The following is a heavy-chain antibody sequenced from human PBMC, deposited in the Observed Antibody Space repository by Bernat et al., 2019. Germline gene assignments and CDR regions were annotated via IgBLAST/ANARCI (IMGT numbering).Heavy chain of an antibody. V-gene: IGHV3-48*02. CDR2: ISSSSRTI. D-gene: IGHD2-2*01. CDR1: GFTFSSYS. Sequence: EVQLVESGGGLVQPGGSLRLSCAASGFTFSSYSMNWVRQAPGKGLEWVSYISSSSRTIYYADSVKGRFTISRDNAKNSLYLQMNSLRDEDTAVYYCARDIVVVPAAIAYYYYYMDVWGKETTVTVSS. J-gene: IGHJ6*03. CDR3: ARDIVVVPAAIAYYYYYMDV.